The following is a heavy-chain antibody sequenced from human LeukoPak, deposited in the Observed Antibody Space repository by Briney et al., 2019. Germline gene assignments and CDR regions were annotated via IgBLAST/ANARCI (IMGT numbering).Heavy chain of an antibody. V-gene: IGHV3-23*01. Sequence: PGGSLRLSCAASGFTFSSYSMNWVRQAPGKGLEWVSGITGSGGATYYADSVKGRFTISRDSSKNTLNLQMNSLRAEDTAVYYCAKAGVVGPTMFLNYFDYWGQGTLVTVSS. J-gene: IGHJ4*02. CDR2: ITGSGGAT. D-gene: IGHD1-26*01. CDR3: AKAGVVGPTMFLNYFDY. CDR1: GFTFSSYS.